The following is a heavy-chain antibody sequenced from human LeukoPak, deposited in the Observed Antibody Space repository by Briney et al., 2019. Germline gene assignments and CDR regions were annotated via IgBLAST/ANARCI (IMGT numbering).Heavy chain of an antibody. D-gene: IGHD2-2*01. CDR3: TGHFSSRGSRFDP. CDR2: TYSSGST. CDR1: GGSISGYY. V-gene: IGHV4-4*09. Sequence: SETLSLTCSVSGGSISGYYWNWIRQPPGKGLEWIGYTYSSGSTNYNPPLRSRVTISVDTSKNQFSLMLTSVTAADTAIYYCTGHFSSRGSRFDPWGQGTLVTVSS. J-gene: IGHJ5*02.